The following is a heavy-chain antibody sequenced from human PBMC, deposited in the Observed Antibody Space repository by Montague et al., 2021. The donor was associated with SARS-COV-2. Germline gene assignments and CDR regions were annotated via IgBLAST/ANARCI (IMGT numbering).Heavy chain of an antibody. CDR3: ARGDRTGWQTDY. CDR2: INTAGDT. J-gene: IGHJ4*02. V-gene: IGHV3-13*04. D-gene: IGHD6-19*01. Sequence: SRRLSWSASGFTFSSYDMHWVRQATGKGLECVSIINTAGDTYYPGSVKGRFTISRDNAKNSLYLQMNSLRAGDTAVYYCARGDRTGWQTDYWGQGTLVTVSS. CDR1: GFTFSSYD.